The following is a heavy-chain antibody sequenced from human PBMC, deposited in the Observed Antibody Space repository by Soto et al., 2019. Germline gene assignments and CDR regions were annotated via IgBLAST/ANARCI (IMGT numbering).Heavy chain of an antibody. V-gene: IGHV3-23*01. CDR1: GFTFSSYA. CDR3: AKNPTPYCGGDCYFDY. CDR2: ISGSGGST. Sequence: GGSLRLSCAASGFTFSSYAMSWVRQAPGKGLEWVSAISGSGGSTYYADSVKGRFTISRDNSKNTLYLQMNSLRAEDTAVYYCAKNPTPYCGGDCYFDYWGQGTLVTVSS. J-gene: IGHJ4*02. D-gene: IGHD2-21*02.